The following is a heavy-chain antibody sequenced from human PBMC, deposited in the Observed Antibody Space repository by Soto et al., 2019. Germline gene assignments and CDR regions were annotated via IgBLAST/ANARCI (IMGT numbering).Heavy chain of an antibody. CDR2: FSGSGGST. CDR3: AVAGGGATDPDAFGT. J-gene: IGHJ3*02. CDR1: GFTFSSYA. Sequence: GGSLRLSCAASGFTFSSYAMSWVRQAPGKGLEWGSAFSGSGGSTYYADSVKGRFTISRDNSKNTLYLQINSLREEDTAVYFCAVAGGGATDPDAFGTWGQGTMVTV. D-gene: IGHD2-15*01. V-gene: IGHV3-23*01.